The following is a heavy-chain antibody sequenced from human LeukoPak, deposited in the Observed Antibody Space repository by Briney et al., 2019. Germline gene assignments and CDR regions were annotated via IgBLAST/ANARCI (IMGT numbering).Heavy chain of an antibody. CDR1: GASISSGTYS. CDR2: IYHTGST. V-gene: IGHV4-30-2*01. D-gene: IGHD2-15*01. CDR3: ARGRGYCSGGSCYYYFDY. Sequence: SETLSLTCTVSGASISSGTYSWSWIRQPPGEGLEWIGYIYHTGSTNYNPSLKSRVTISVDTSKNQFSLKLSSVTAADTAVYYCARGRGYCSGGSCYYYFDYWGQGTLVTVSS. J-gene: IGHJ4*02.